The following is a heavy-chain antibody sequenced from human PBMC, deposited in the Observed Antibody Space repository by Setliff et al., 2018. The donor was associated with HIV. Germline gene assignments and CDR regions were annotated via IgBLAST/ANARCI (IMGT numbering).Heavy chain of an antibody. J-gene: IGHJ4*02. V-gene: IGHV1-2*02. CDR2: MNPSTGGT. CDR3: ARMGESPPHSSSWYY. D-gene: IGHD6-13*01. CDR1: GYSFTGYY. Sequence: ASVKVSCKASGYSFTGYYMHWVRQAPGQGLEWMGWMNPSTGGTRFAQKFQGRVTMTRDTFITTAYMELSSLRSDDTAVYYCARMGESPPHSSSWYYWGQGTRVTVSS.